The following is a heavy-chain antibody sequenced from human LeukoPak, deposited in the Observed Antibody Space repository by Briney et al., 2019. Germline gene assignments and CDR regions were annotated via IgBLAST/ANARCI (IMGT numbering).Heavy chain of an antibody. V-gene: IGHV1-18*01. J-gene: IGHJ4*02. Sequence: SVKVSCKASGYTFTSYGISWVRQAPGQGLEWMGWISAYNGNTNYAQKLQGRVTMTTDTSTSTAYMELRSLRSEDTAIYYCAREGRGVPGAIAAVKGFDYWGQGTLVTVSS. CDR3: AREGRGVPGAIAAVKGFDY. CDR1: GYTFTSYG. D-gene: IGHD6-13*01. CDR2: ISAYNGNT.